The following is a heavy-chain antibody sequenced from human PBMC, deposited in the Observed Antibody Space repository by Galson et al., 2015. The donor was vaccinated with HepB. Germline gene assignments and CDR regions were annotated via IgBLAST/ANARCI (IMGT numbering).Heavy chain of an antibody. D-gene: IGHD3-3*01. CDR3: ARNGFWSGYAK. CDR1: GGSFSGYY. CDR2: INHSGST. V-gene: IGHV4-34*01. J-gene: IGHJ4*02. Sequence: SLTCAVYGGSFSGYYWSWIRQPPGKGLEWIGEINHSGSTNYNPSLKSRVTISVDTSKNQFSLKLSSVTAADTAVYYCARNGFWSGYAKWGQGTLVTVSS.